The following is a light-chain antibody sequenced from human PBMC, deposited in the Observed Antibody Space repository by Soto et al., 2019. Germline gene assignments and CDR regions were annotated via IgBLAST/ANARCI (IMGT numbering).Light chain of an antibody. Sequence: DIVLTQSPGTLSLSPGERATLSCRASQSVSSNYLAWYQLKPGQAPRLLIYDASTRATGIPDRFSGSGSGTDFTLTISRLEPEDFAVYYCQQYGSSPPTWTFGQGTKVDIK. CDR2: DAS. V-gene: IGKV3-20*01. J-gene: IGKJ1*01. CDR3: QQYGSSPPTWT. CDR1: QSVSSNY.